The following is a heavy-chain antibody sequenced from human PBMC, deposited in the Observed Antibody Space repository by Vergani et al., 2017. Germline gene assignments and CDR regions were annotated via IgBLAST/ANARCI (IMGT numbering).Heavy chain of an antibody. J-gene: IGHJ4*02. CDR2: VHTVRGS. CDR1: VGSISSESYH. D-gene: IGHD6-19*01. Sequence: QVQLQESGPGLVKPSLTLSLTCTVSVGSISSESYHWSWIRQSAGKGLESIGGVHTVRGSNYNPSLRSLVTISLDTSENQFSLKRTSVAAADTAVYYRARVPVAGFYFDYWGQGTLVTVSS. CDR3: ARVPVAGFYFDY. V-gene: IGHV4-61*02.